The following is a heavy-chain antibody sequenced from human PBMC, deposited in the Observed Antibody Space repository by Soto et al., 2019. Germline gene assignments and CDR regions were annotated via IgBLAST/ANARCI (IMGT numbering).Heavy chain of an antibody. CDR1: GFSFRDYY. CDR3: ARDRLPMVVVVMGWFDP. V-gene: IGHV3-11*01. D-gene: IGHD3-22*01. Sequence: GGSLRLSXAASGFSFRDYYMSWIRQAPGKGLEWISYISGSGNTIYYADSVKGRFIISRDNAKNSLFLQMNSLRADDTAVYYCARDRLPMVVVVMGWFDPWGQGTLVTVSS. J-gene: IGHJ5*02. CDR2: ISGSGNTI.